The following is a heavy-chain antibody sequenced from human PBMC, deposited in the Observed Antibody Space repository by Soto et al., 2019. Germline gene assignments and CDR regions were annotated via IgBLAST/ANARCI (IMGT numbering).Heavy chain of an antibody. CDR1: GFTFSSYW. CDR3: ARDSDYSRGWYGWFDP. V-gene: IGHV3-7*03. Sequence: EVQLVESGGGLVQPGGSLRLSCAASGFTFSSYWMSWVRQAPGKGLEWVANIKQDGSEKYYVDSVKGRFTISRDNAKNSLYLQMNSLRAEDTAVYYCARDSDYSRGWYGWFDPWGQGTLVTVSS. J-gene: IGHJ5*02. D-gene: IGHD6-19*01. CDR2: IKQDGSEK.